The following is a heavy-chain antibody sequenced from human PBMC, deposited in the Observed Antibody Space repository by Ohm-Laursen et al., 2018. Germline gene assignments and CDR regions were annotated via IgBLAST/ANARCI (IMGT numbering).Heavy chain of an antibody. D-gene: IGHD3-22*01. CDR3: ARSSYNYYDSSGYYPSYWYFDL. CDR2: IYYSGST. J-gene: IGHJ2*01. Sequence: TLSLTCPVSGGSISSGGYYWSWIRQHPGKGLEWIGYIYYSGSTYYNPSLKSRVTISVDTSKNQFSLKLSSVTAADTAVYYCARSSYNYYDSSGYYPSYWYFDLWGRGTLVTVSS. V-gene: IGHV4-31*03. CDR1: GGSISSGGYY.